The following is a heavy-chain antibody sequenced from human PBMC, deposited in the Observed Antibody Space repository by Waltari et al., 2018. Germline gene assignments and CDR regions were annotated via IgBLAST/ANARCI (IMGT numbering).Heavy chain of an antibody. D-gene: IGHD2-15*01. CDR3: ANQLIVVARGPTIDY. Sequence: EVQLLESGGGLVQPGGSLRLSCAASGFTFSSYAMSWVRQAPGKGLEWVSAISGRGGSTYYADSVKGRFTISRDNSKNTLYLQMNSLRAEDTAVYYCANQLIVVARGPTIDYWGQGTLVTVSS. V-gene: IGHV3-23*01. CDR2: ISGRGGST. J-gene: IGHJ4*02. CDR1: GFTFSSYA.